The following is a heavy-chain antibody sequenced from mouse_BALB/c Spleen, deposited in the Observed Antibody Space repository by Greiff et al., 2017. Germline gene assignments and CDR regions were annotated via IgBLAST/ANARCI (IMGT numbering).Heavy chain of an antibody. CDR2: IDPANGNT. CDR3: ARELPCLYALDY. CDR1: GFNIKDTY. Sequence: VQLQQSGAELVKPGASVKLSCTASGFNIKDTYMHWVKQRPEQSLEWIGRIDPANGNTKYDPKFQGKATITADTSSNAAYLQLSSLTSEDTAVYYCARELPCLYALDYWGQGTSVTVSA. V-gene: IGHV14-3*02. D-gene: IGHD2-1*01. J-gene: IGHJ4*01.